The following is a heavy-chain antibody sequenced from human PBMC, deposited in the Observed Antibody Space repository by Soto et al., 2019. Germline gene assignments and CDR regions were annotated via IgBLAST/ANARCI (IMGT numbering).Heavy chain of an antibody. Sequence: QVQLVQSGAEVNKPGSSVKVSCKASGGTFSSYAISWVRQAPGQGLEWMGGIIPIFGTANYAQKFQGRVTISADESTGTAYMELSSLRSADTAVYYCARDGGVYDYSPFDYCGQGILVTVSS. D-gene: IGHD4-4*01. V-gene: IGHV1-69*12. CDR1: GGTFSSYA. J-gene: IGHJ4*02. CDR3: ARDGGVYDYSPFDY. CDR2: IIPIFGTA.